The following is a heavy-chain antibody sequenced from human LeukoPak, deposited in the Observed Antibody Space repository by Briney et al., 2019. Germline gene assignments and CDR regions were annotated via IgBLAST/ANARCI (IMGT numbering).Heavy chain of an antibody. D-gene: IGHD4-11*01. CDR1: GFTFDDYG. Sequence: GGSLRLSCAASGFTFDDYGMSWVRQAPGKGLEWVSGINWDGGGTGYGDSVKGRFTISRDNAKNSLYLQMNSLRAEDTAFYYCARTTYSGWYDSWGQGTLVTVSS. CDR3: ARTTYSGWYDS. J-gene: IGHJ5*02. V-gene: IGHV3-20*04. CDR2: INWDGGGT.